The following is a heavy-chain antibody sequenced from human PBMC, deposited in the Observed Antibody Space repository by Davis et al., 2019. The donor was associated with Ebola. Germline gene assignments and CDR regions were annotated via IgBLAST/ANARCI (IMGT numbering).Heavy chain of an antibody. V-gene: IGHV1-69*04. Sequence: SVKVSCKASGGTFSSYAINWVRQAPGQGLECMGRIIPILGIANCAQKFQGRVTITANKSTSTAYMELSSLRSEDTAVYYCARARDGYNFDAFDIWGQGTMVTVSS. J-gene: IGHJ3*02. CDR2: IIPILGIA. CDR1: GGTFSSYA. CDR3: ARARDGYNFDAFDI. D-gene: IGHD5-24*01.